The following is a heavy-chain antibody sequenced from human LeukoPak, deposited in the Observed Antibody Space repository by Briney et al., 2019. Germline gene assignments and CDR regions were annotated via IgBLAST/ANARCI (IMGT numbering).Heavy chain of an antibody. J-gene: IGHJ4*02. CDR3: ARDYGDYPSYFDY. Sequence: GGSLRLSCAASGFTFRDYVMTWVRQAPGKGLEWVSTINVGGRTDYADSVKGRFTISRDNSKNTLYLQMNRLRAEDTAMYYCARDYGDYPSYFDYWGQGTLVTVSS. CDR1: GFTFRDYV. D-gene: IGHD4-17*01. CDR2: INVGGRT. V-gene: IGHV3-23*01.